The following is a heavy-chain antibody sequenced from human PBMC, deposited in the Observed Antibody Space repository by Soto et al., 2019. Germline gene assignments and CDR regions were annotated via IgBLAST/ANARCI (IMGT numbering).Heavy chain of an antibody. V-gene: IGHV4-4*02. D-gene: IGHD3-10*01. CDR2: ISDRETT. Sequence: QVQLQESGSGLVKPSETLSLTCAVSGASVSSSNWWSWVRQPPGKGLEWIGEISDRETTNYNPSLKSRVTISVDKSKNAVCLKMTSVTAADTAVYYCAKVFSGNKEWFDPWGQGTLVTVSS. J-gene: IGHJ5*02. CDR3: AKVFSGNKEWFDP. CDR1: GASVSSSNW.